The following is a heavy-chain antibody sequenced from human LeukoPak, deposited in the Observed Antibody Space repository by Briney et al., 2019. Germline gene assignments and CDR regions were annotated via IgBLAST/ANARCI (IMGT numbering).Heavy chain of an antibody. CDR3: ARNMDV. V-gene: IGHV3-33*01. CDR2: IWYDGSNK. Sequence: GGSLRLSCAASGFTFSSYGMHWVRQAPGKGLEWVAVIWYDGSNKYYADSVKGRFTISRDNAKNSLYLQMNSLRDEDTAVYYCARNMDVWGQGTTVTVSS. CDR1: GFTFSSYG. J-gene: IGHJ6*02.